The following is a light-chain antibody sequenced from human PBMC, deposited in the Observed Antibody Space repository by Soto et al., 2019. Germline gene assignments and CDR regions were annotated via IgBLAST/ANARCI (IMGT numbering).Light chain of an antibody. Sequence: EIALTQSPGILSLSPGERATLSCRSSLSVSSSYLAWYQQKPGQAPRLLIDDVSSRATGIPDRLSGSWSGTDFTLTISRLEPEDFAVYYCQQYGSSPTFGEGNKVETK. V-gene: IGKV3-20*01. CDR1: LSVSSSY. J-gene: IGKJ1*01. CDR3: QQYGSSPT. CDR2: DVS.